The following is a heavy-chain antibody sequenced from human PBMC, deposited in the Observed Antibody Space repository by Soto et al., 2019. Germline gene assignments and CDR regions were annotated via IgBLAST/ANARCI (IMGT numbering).Heavy chain of an antibody. CDR1: GGTFSSYA. J-gene: IGHJ5*01. V-gene: IGHV1-69*12. CDR3: ARDLGAPLNWLDP. CDR2: IIPIFGTA. D-gene: IGHD1-26*01. Sequence: QVQLVQSGAEVKKPGSSVKVSCKASGGTFSSYAISWVRQAPGQGLEWMGGIIPIFGTANYAQKFQGRVKITEDESTSTAFMELSSLGADDTAVYYCARDLGAPLNWLDPWGQGTLVTVSS.